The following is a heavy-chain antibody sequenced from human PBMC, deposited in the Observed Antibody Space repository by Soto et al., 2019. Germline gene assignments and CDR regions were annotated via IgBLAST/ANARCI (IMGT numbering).Heavy chain of an antibody. Sequence: PSETLSLTCAVSGDSISSSYWWSWVRKPPGKGLEWIGEIYHSETTNYNPSLKSRVTLSMDKSKNQFSLMLNSVTAADTAVYYCAGLYIADYNTWGQGTRVPVSS. CDR3: AGLYIADYNT. D-gene: IGHD6-13*01. CDR1: GDSISSSYW. J-gene: IGHJ5*02. V-gene: IGHV4-4*02. CDR2: IYHSETT.